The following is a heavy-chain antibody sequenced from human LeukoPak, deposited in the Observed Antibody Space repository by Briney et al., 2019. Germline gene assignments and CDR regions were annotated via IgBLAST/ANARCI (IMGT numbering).Heavy chain of an antibody. CDR1: GGSISSYY. CDR2: IYYSGST. D-gene: IGHD6-13*01. Sequence: SETLSLTCTVSGGSISSYYWSWIRQPPGKGLEWIGYIYYSGSTNYNPSLKSRVTISVDTSKNQFSLKLRSVTAADTAVYYCARGYSSSWYSIGFDPWGQGTLVTVSS. V-gene: IGHV4-59*08. J-gene: IGHJ5*02. CDR3: ARGYSSSWYSIGFDP.